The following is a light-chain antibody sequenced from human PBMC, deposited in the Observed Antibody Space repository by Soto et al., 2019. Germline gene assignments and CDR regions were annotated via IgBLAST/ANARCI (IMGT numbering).Light chain of an antibody. CDR3: GAWDSSLNNAV. CDR1: SSNIGKNY. J-gene: IGLJ7*01. V-gene: IGLV1-51*01. Sequence: QSVLTQPPSVSAAPGQKVTISCSGSSSNIGKNYVSWYQQLPGTAPKLLIYDSDKRPSGIPDRFSGSKSGTSATLAITGLQTGDEADYYCGAWDSSLNNAVFGGGTQLTV. CDR2: DSD.